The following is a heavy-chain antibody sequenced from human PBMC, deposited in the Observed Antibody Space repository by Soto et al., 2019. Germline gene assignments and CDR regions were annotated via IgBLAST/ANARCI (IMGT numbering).Heavy chain of an antibody. CDR2: NHYSGTT. J-gene: IGHJ4*02. D-gene: IGHD2-15*01. Sequence: SETLSLTCTVSGGSISSSSYYWGWIRQSPGKGLEWIGSNHYSGTTYNNPSLKSRLTISVDTSKNQFSLNLSSVTAADTAVYYCARFKTLPEIVVVVAAADYWGQGALVTVSS. V-gene: IGHV4-39*01. CDR1: GGSISSSSYY. CDR3: ARFKTLPEIVVVVAAADY.